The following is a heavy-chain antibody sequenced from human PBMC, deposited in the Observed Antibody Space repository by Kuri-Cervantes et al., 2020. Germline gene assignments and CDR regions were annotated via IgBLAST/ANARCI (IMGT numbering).Heavy chain of an antibody. Sequence: GESLKISCAASGFTFSSYGMHWVRQAPGKGLEWVSVICYDGSNKYYADSVKGRFTISRDNSKNSLYLQMNSLRTEDTALYFCAKDTTDYYYGMDVWGQGTTVTVSS. V-gene: IGHV3-33*03. CDR2: ICYDGSNK. D-gene: IGHD1-14*01. CDR1: GFTFSSYG. J-gene: IGHJ6*02. CDR3: AKDTTDYYYGMDV.